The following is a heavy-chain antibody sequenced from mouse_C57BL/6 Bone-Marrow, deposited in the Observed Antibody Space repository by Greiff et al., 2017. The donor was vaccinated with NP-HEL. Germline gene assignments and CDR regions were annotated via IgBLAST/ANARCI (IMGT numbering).Heavy chain of an antibody. V-gene: IGHV1-5*01. CDR1: CYTFTSSW. Sequence: VQLQQSGTVLARPGASVTMSCTTSCYTFTSSWMHWVNQRPGQGLEWIGAIYPVNSDTSYNPTFKGPAKLTAVPSASTAYMELSSLTNEDAAVYYCTSPYGNLDYWGQGTTLTVSS. CDR3: TSPYGNLDY. CDR2: IYPVNSDT. J-gene: IGHJ2*01. D-gene: IGHD2-1*01.